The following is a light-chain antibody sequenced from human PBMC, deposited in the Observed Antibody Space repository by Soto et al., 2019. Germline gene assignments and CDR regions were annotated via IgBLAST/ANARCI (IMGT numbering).Light chain of an antibody. CDR1: GSDVGAYNY. CDR2: EVS. V-gene: IGLV2-8*01. CDR3: SSYAGNNNYV. Sequence: QSDLTQPPSASGSPGQSVTISCTGTGSDVGAYNYVSWYQQHPGKAPKLMIYEVSKRPSGVPDGFSGSKSGNTASLTVSGLQAEDEADYYCSSYAGNNNYVFGTGTKLTVL. J-gene: IGLJ1*01.